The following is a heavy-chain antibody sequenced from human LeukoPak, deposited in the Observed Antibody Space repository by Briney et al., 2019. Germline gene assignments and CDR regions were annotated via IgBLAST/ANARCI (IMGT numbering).Heavy chain of an antibody. D-gene: IGHD3-10*01. CDR3: ARGLLNGSRSYNVRS. V-gene: IGHV1-2*06. Sequence: ASVKVSCKASGYTFTGYYMHWVRQAPGQGLEWMGRINPNSGGTNYAQKFQGRVTMTRDTSISTAYMELSRLRSDDTAVYYCARGLLNGSRSYNVRSWGQGTLVTVSS. CDR2: INPNSGGT. J-gene: IGHJ4*02. CDR1: GYTFTGYY.